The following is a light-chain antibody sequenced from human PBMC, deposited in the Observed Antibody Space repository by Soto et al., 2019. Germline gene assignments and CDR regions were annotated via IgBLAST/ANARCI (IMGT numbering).Light chain of an antibody. Sequence: IVMTHAPATLSVSPGERATLSCRASQSISSNLVWYQQKAGQTPRLLIYATSSRATDIPDRFSGSGSGTDFTLTISRLEPEDFAVYYCQQYGSSLWTFGQGTKVDIK. CDR3: QQYGSSLWT. CDR1: QSISSN. V-gene: IGKV3-20*01. CDR2: ATS. J-gene: IGKJ1*01.